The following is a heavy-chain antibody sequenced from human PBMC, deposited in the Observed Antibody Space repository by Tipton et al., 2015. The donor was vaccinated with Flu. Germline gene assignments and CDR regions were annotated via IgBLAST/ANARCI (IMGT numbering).Heavy chain of an antibody. Sequence: SLRLSCAASGFTFSNAWMSWVRQAPGKGLEWVGRIKSKTDGGTTDYAAPVKGRFTISRDDSKNTLYLQMNSLKTEDTAVYYCPTDPGYQLLYDYWGQGTLVTVSS. V-gene: IGHV3-15*01. CDR3: PTDPGYQLLYDY. CDR1: GFTFSNAW. J-gene: IGHJ4*02. D-gene: IGHD2-2*02. CDR2: IKSKTDGGTT.